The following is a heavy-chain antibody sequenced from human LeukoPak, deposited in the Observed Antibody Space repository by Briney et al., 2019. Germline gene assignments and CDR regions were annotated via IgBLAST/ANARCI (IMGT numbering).Heavy chain of an antibody. Sequence: ASVRVSCKASGYTFTSYDINWVRQATGQGLEWMGWMNPNSGNTGYAQKFQGRVTMTRNTSISTAYMELSSLRSEDTAVYYCAVDKWPEDDFWSGRHNWFDPWGQGTLVTVSS. V-gene: IGHV1-8*02. CDR3: AVDKWPEDDFWSGRHNWFDP. J-gene: IGHJ5*02. CDR2: MNPNSGNT. D-gene: IGHD3-3*01. CDR1: GYTFTSYD.